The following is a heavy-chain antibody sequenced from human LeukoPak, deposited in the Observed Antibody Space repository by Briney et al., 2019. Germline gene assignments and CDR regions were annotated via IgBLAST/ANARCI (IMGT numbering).Heavy chain of an antibody. Sequence: GGSLRLSCAASGFNFSRFAMSRVRQAPGKGLEWGSTILNTCDTTYSPNPVKGLFIIYRDNSNNTLYLQMNSLRAEDTAIYYCAMLEGWELYNYYVGVCGKGTTVAVS. CDR2: ILNTCDTT. V-gene: IGHV3-23*01. D-gene: IGHD1-26*01. CDR3: AMLEGWELYNYYVGV. CDR1: GFNFSRFA. J-gene: IGHJ6*03.